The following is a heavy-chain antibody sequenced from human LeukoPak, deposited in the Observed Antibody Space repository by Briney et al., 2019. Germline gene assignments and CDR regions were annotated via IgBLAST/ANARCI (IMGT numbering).Heavy chain of an antibody. J-gene: IGHJ4*02. D-gene: IGHD6-19*01. CDR1: GFIFSDFG. Sequence: PGRSLRLSCAASGFIFSDFGMHWVRQAPGKGLEWVAFVSYDGGNQYYSESLKGRFTISRDNSKNTVYLQMSSPRVDDTAVYYCTRWLTALDSWGQGAQVTVSS. CDR2: VSYDGGNQ. V-gene: IGHV3-30*03. CDR3: TRWLTALDS.